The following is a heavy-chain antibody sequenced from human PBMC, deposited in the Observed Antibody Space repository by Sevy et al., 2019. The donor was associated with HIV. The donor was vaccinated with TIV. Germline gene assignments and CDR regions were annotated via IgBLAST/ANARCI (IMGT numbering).Heavy chain of an antibody. Sequence: SETLSLTCAVYGGSFSGYYWSWIRQPPGKGLEWIGEINHSGSTNYNPSLKSRVTISVDTSKNQFSLKLSSVTAADTAVYYCAREGGTTTYSYLTYYFDYWGQGTLVTVSS. CDR2: INHSGST. D-gene: IGHD4-17*01. CDR1: GGSFSGYY. V-gene: IGHV4-34*01. J-gene: IGHJ4*02. CDR3: AREGGTTTYSYLTYYFDY.